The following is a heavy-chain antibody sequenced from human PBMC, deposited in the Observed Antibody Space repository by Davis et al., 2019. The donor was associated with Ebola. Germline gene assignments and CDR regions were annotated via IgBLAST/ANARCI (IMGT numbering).Heavy chain of an antibody. D-gene: IGHD6-13*01. Sequence: SVKVSCKASGYTFTSYGISWVRQAPGQGLEWMGRIIPILGIANYAQKFQGRVTITADKSTSTAYMELSSLRSEDTAVYYCARDRGSSWGIDYWGQGTLVTVSS. CDR3: ARDRGSSWGIDY. CDR1: GYTFTSYG. CDR2: IIPILGIA. J-gene: IGHJ4*02. V-gene: IGHV1-69*04.